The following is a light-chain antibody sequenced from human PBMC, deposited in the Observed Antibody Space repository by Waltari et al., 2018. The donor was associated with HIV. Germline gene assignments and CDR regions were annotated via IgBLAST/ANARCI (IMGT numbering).Light chain of an antibody. CDR3: HSRDTDGDHYV. Sequence: QSVLTQPPSVSAAPRQRVTISCSGSNSNIGNNAVIWFQQLPGKTPKLLIYYDSLLPSGIPDRFSASNSGNTSSLIISNSQAVDEAEYFCHSRDTDGDHYVFGGGTRVIVL. CDR1: NSNIGNNA. V-gene: IGLV1-36*01. J-gene: IGLJ1*01. CDR2: YDS.